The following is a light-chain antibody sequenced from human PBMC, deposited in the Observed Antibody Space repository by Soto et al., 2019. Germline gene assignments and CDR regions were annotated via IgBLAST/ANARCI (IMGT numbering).Light chain of an antibody. Sequence: DIQMTQSPSSLSASVGDRVSISCRASQSISSYLNWYQQKPGKAPKLLIYHASSLHSGVPSRFSGSGSGTAFSLTISSVQPEDFATYYCQQSHTSPLLTFGGGTKVELK. J-gene: IGKJ4*01. CDR3: QQSHTSPLLT. CDR2: HAS. CDR1: QSISSY. V-gene: IGKV1-39*01.